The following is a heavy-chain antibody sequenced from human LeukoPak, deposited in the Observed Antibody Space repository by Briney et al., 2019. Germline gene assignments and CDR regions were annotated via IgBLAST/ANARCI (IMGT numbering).Heavy chain of an antibody. CDR2: ISYDGSNK. CDR1: GFTFSSYW. Sequence: PGGSLRLSCAASGFTFSSYWMSWARQAPGKGLEWVAVISYDGSNKYYADSVKGRFTISRDNSKNTLYLQMNSLRAEDTAVYYCARVQGRYSYGSGFDSWGQGTLVTVSS. D-gene: IGHD5-18*01. J-gene: IGHJ4*02. CDR3: ARVQGRYSYGSGFDS. V-gene: IGHV3-30*03.